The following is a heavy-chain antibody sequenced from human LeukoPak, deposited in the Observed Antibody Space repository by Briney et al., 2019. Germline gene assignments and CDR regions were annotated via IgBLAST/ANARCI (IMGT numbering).Heavy chain of an antibody. Sequence: ASVKVSCKASGGTFSSYTLSWVRQAPGQGLEWMGGINPNSGGTNYAQKFQGGVTMTRDTSISTAYMELSRLRSDDTAVYYCARDRGSSYSSSSAGDFDYWGQGTLVTVSS. CDR2: INPNSGGT. J-gene: IGHJ4*02. CDR3: ARDRGSSYSSSSAGDFDY. CDR1: GGTFSSYT. D-gene: IGHD6-6*01. V-gene: IGHV1-2*02.